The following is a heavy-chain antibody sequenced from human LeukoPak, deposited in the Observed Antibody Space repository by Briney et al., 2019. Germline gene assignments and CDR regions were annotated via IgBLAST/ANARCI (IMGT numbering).Heavy chain of an antibody. D-gene: IGHD3-10*01. CDR2: IYSGGNT. CDR1: GFTVSSNS. V-gene: IGHV3-53*01. Sequence: GGSLRLSCTVSGFTVSSNSWSWVRQAPGKGLEWVSFIYSGGNTNYSDSVKGRFTISRDNAKNSLYLQMSSLRAEDTAVYYCARLLVYNSGGEAFDYWGQGTLVTVSS. J-gene: IGHJ4*02. CDR3: ARLLVYNSGGEAFDY.